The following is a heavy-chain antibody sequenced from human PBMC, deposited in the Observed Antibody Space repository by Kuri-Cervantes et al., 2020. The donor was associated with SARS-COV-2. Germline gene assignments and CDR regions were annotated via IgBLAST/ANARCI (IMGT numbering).Heavy chain of an antibody. CDR1: GYSFTSYW. J-gene: IGHJ3*02. CDR2: IYPGDSDT. V-gene: IGHV5-51*01. CDR3: ARPLYYYDSSGYPGSVVAFDI. Sequence: GESLKNSCKGSGYSFTSYWIGWVRQMPGKGLEWMGIIYPGDSDTRYSPSFQGQVTISADKSISTAYLQWSSLKASDTAMYYCARPLYYYDSSGYPGSVVAFDIWGQGTMVTVSS. D-gene: IGHD3-22*01.